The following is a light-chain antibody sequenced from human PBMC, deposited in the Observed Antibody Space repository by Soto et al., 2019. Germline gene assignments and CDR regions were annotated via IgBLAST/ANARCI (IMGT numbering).Light chain of an antibody. V-gene: IGLV2-14*01. Sequence: QSALTQPASVSGSPGHSITIPCTGINTDLGGYDSVSWYQRHPGNAPQLILYEVSNRPSGVSNRFSGSKSGNTASLTISGLQPEDEADYYCSSYKSGSTLFGGGTKVTVL. CDR2: EVS. J-gene: IGLJ2*01. CDR1: NTDLGGYDS. CDR3: SSYKSGSTL.